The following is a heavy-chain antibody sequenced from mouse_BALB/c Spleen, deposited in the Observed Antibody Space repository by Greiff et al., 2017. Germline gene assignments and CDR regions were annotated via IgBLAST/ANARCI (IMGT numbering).Heavy chain of an antibody. CDR3: ARHDVDYAMDY. V-gene: IGHV14-3*02. CDR2: IDPANGNT. Sequence: EVQLQQSGAELVKPGASVKLSCTASGFNIKDTYMHWVKQRPEQGLEWIGRIDPANGNTKYDPKFQGKATITADTSSNTAYLQLSSLTSEDTAVYYCARHDVDYAMDYWGQGTSVTVPS. D-gene: IGHD2-12*01. J-gene: IGHJ4*01. CDR1: GFNIKDTY.